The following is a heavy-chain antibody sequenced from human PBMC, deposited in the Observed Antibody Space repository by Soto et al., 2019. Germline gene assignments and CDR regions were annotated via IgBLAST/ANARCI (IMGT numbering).Heavy chain of an antibody. D-gene: IGHD3-10*01. V-gene: IGHV1-69*13. CDR1: GGTFSSYA. J-gene: IGHJ6*02. CDR2: IIPIFGTA. Sequence: VASVKVSCKASGGTFSSYAISWVRQAPGQGLERMGGIIPIFGTANYAQKFQGRVTITADESTSTAYMELSSLRSEDTAEYYCASTTYYYGSGRYLGYYYGMDVWGQGTTVTVSS. CDR3: ASTTYYYGSGRYLGYYYGMDV.